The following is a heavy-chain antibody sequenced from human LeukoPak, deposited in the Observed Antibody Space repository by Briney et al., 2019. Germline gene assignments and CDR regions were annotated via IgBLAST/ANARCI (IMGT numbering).Heavy chain of an antibody. CDR2: ISNDGTIK. CDR1: GFTFSTYG. D-gene: IGHD3-22*01. Sequence: GGSLRLSCAASGFTFSTYGMHWVCQAPGKGLEWVAVISNDGTIKYYADSVKGRFTISRDNSKNTLYLQMNSLRAEDTAVYYCAKDMYYYDSSGYRTAFDYWGQGTLVTVSS. CDR3: AKDMYYYDSSGYRTAFDY. V-gene: IGHV3-30*18. J-gene: IGHJ4*02.